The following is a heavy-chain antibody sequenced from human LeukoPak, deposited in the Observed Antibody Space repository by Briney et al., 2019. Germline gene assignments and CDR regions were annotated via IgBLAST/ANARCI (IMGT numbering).Heavy chain of an antibody. Sequence: GGSLRLSCEVSGLSVSSNYMSWVRQAPGKGLEWVSGIYSGNTTHYADSVKGRFTISRDNSKNTMYVQMNSLRAEDTAVYYCARSSSRGYYGIFWGQGTLVTVSS. CDR1: GLSVSSNY. D-gene: IGHD3-10*01. CDR2: IYSGNTT. J-gene: IGHJ4*02. V-gene: IGHV3-66*01. CDR3: ARSSSRGYYGIF.